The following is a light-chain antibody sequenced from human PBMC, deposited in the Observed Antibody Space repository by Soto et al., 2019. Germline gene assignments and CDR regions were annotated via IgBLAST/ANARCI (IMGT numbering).Light chain of an antibody. J-gene: IGLJ1*01. CDR2: DVS. CDR3: LSYTSSDTYV. V-gene: IGLV2-14*01. CDR1: TSVVGDYKY. Sequence: QSVLTQPASVSGPPGQSITISCTATTSVVGDYKYVSWYQQHPGKAPKFMIYDVSSRPSGISNRFSGSKSGNTAFLIISGLQAEDEADYYCLSYTSSDTYVFGTGTKVTVL.